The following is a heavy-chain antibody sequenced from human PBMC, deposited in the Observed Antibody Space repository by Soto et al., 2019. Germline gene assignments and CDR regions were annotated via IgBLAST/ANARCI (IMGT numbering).Heavy chain of an antibody. CDR2: INHIGGT. V-gene: IGHV4-34*01. CDR3: VRARSPGIALAWFDP. Sequence: QVQLQQWGAGLLRPSETLSLTCGVYGGSLSNYHWSWIRQPPGKGLEWIGEINHIGGTNYRPSLKSRVTISVDTSKSQFSLKLNSVTAADTAVYYCVRARSPGIALAWFDPWGQGTLVTVSS. CDR1: GGSLSNYH. J-gene: IGHJ5*02. D-gene: IGHD6-19*01.